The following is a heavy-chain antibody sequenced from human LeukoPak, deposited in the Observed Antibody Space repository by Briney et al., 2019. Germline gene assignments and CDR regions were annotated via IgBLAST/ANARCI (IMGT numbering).Heavy chain of an antibody. V-gene: IGHV3-66*01. D-gene: IGHD3-22*01. Sequence: GGSLRLSCAASGFTVSDNYMSWVRQAPGKGLEWVSVIYSGGSTYYADSVKGRFTISRDNSKNTLYLQMNSLRAEDTAVYYCARDLYYYDSSGYHIRHQYGGGFDYWGQGTPVTVSS. J-gene: IGHJ4*02. CDR3: ARDLYYYDSSGYHIRHQYGGGFDY. CDR1: GFTVSDNY. CDR2: IYSGGST.